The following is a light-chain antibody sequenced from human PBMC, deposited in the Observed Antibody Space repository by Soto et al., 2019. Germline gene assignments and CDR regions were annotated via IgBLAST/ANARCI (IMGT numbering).Light chain of an antibody. CDR2: GAS. Sequence: EIVMTQSPATLSVSPGERATLSCRASQSVSRNLAWYQQRPGQAPRLLISGASTRATGIAARFSGSGSGTDFTLTISSLEPEDFAVYYCQQRSNWPPITFGQGTRLEIK. CDR3: QQRSNWPPIT. J-gene: IGKJ5*01. V-gene: IGKV3-15*01. CDR1: QSVSRN.